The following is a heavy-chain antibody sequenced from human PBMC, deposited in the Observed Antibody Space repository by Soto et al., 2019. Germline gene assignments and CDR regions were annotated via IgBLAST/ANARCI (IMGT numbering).Heavy chain of an antibody. CDR1: GFTFSTYT. V-gene: IGHV3-30*09. Sequence: GGSLRLSCAASGFTFSTYTLHWVRQAPGKGLEWVAVVSFDGSNKYYADSLEGRFAISRDNSKNTLYLEMNSLRAEDTAVYYCARDYSTTAPFDYWGQGTLVTVSS. J-gene: IGHJ4*02. D-gene: IGHD2-21*01. CDR2: VSFDGSNK. CDR3: ARDYSTTAPFDY.